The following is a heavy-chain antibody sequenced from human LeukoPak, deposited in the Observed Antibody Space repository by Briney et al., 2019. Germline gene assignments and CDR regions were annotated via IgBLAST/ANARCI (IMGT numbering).Heavy chain of an antibody. J-gene: IGHJ6*03. D-gene: IGHD6-13*01. CDR2: IKQDGSEK. Sequence: GGSLRLSCAASGFTFSSYWMSWVRQAPGKGLEWVANIKQDGSEKYYVDSVKGRFTISRDNAKNSLYLQMNSLRAEDTAVYYCARTSIAAAGPGYYYYYYYMDVWGKGTTVTISS. CDR1: GFTFSSYW. V-gene: IGHV3-7*01. CDR3: ARTSIAAAGPGYYYYYYYMDV.